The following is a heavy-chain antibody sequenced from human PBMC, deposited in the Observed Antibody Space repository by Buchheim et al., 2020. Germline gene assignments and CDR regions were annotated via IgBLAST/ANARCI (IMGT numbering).Heavy chain of an antibody. CDR1: GFTFSSYG. J-gene: IGHJ4*02. V-gene: IGHV3-30*18. CDR3: AKDSWRAGYYGSGTLDY. CDR2: ISYDGSNK. Sequence: QVQLVESGGGVVQPGRSLRLSCAASGFTFSSYGMHWVRQAPGKGLEWVAVISYDGSNKYYADSVKGRFTISRDNSKNTLYLQMNSLRAEDTAVYYCAKDSWRAGYYGSGTLDYWGQGTL. D-gene: IGHD3-10*01.